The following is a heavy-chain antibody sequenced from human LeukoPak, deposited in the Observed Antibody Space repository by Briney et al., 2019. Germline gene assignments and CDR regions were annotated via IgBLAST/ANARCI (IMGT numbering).Heavy chain of an antibody. CDR2: ISGDGSKT. CDR3: VRDVGYYYGSGTYYRH. V-gene: IGHV3-23*01. CDR1: GFTFSSYA. Sequence: GGSLRLSCAASGFTFSSYAMSWVRQAPGKGPVWVSHISGDGSKTYYADSVQGRFTISRDNAQNTLYLQMNSLRVEDTAVYYCVRDVGYYYGSGTYYRHWGEGALVTVSS. J-gene: IGHJ4*02. D-gene: IGHD3-10*01.